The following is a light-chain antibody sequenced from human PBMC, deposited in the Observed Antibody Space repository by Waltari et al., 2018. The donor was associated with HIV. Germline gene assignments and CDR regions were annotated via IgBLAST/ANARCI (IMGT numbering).Light chain of an antibody. CDR1: SSDIGAYNY. CDR2: DVS. J-gene: IGLJ3*02. V-gene: IGLV2-14*01. CDR3: SSYTTMYTWV. Sequence: QSALPQPASVSGSPGQSITIPCTGTSSDIGAYNYVSWFQHHPTKAPKLIIFDVSYRPSGVSNRFSGSKSGNTASLTISGLQAEDEADYYCSSYTTMYTWVFGGGTKLTVL.